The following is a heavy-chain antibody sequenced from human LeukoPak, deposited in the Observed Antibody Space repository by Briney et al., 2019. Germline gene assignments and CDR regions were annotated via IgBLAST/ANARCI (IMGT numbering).Heavy chain of an antibody. Sequence: GASVKVSCKASGYSFICHYIHWVRQAPGQGLEWMGWINPNSGGTDYAQRFQGRVTMTRDTSINTAYMELSRLTYDDTAVYYCARDPGAITPYMDVWGKGTTVTISS. D-gene: IGHD2-15*01. CDR3: ARDPGAITPYMDV. CDR2: INPNSGGT. V-gene: IGHV1-2*02. J-gene: IGHJ6*03. CDR1: GYSFICHY.